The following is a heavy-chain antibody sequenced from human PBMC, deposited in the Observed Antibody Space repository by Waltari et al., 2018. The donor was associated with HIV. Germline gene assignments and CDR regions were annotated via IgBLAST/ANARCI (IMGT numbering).Heavy chain of an antibody. J-gene: IGHJ5*02. V-gene: IGHV4-39*01. CDR3: ARSQSGGYSSSWYS. CDR1: DDSIRSSSYY. Sequence: QLQLRESGPGLVKPSETLSLTCGVSDDSIRSSSYYWGWIRQPPGKGLEWMGSIYYAGDTYYTPSLRGRVTMSADTSKKEISLRLTSVTAADTATYFCARSQSGGYSSSWYSWGQGTLVTVSS. CDR2: IYYAGDT. D-gene: IGHD6-13*01.